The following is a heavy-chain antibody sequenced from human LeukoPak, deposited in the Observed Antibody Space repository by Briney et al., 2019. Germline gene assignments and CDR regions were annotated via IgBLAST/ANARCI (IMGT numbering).Heavy chain of an antibody. CDR1: GGTFSSYA. CDR3: AGGYDFWSGYYNGNYYYGMDV. CDR2: IIPIFGTA. J-gene: IGHJ6*02. D-gene: IGHD3-3*01. V-gene: IGHV1-69*13. Sequence: ASVKASCKASGGTFSSYAISWVRQAPGQGLEWMGGIIPIFGTANYAQKFQGRVTITADESTSTAYMELSSLRSEDTAVYYCAGGYDFWSGYYNGNYYYGMDVWGQGTTVTVSS.